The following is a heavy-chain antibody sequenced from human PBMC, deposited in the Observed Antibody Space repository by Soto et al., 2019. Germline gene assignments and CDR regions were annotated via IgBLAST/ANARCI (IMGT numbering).Heavy chain of an antibody. CDR3: ARARPDTAMAVDY. J-gene: IGHJ4*02. CDR2: IYNSGST. Sequence: QVQLQESGPGLVKPSETLSLTCTVSGGSISSYYWSWIRQPPGKGLESIGYIYNSGSTKYNPSLRSRVTISVDTPKNQFSLRLSSVTAADTAVYYCARARPDTAMAVDYWGQGTLVTVSS. V-gene: IGHV4-59*01. CDR1: GGSISSYY. D-gene: IGHD5-18*01.